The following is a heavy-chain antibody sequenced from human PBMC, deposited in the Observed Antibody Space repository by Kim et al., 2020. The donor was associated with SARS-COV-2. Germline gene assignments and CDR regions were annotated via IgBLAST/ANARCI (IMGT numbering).Heavy chain of an antibody. CDR2: IYYSGST. D-gene: IGHD2-2*01. J-gene: IGHJ5*02. Sequence: SETLSLTCTVSGGSISSYYWSWIRQPPGKGLEWIGYIYYSGSTNYNPSLKSRVTISVDTSKNQFSLKLSSVTAADTAVYYCARGIIPAAGGNWFDPWGQG. CDR3: ARGIIPAAGGNWFDP. V-gene: IGHV4-59*13. CDR1: GGSISSYY.